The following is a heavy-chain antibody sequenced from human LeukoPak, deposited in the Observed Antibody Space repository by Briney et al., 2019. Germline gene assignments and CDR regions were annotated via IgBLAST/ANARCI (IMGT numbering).Heavy chain of an antibody. V-gene: IGHV3-48*03. Sequence: GGSLRLSCAASGFTFSNYEMNWVRQAPGNGLKGISYISSSGTTTYFADSVKGRFTISSDNAKNSLYLPINSLRAEHTTGYYFSRESTGRSIDFWGQGTPVTVSS. J-gene: IGHJ4*02. CDR3: SRESTGRSIDF. CDR2: ISSSGTTT. CDR1: GFTFSNYE. D-gene: IGHD4-11*01.